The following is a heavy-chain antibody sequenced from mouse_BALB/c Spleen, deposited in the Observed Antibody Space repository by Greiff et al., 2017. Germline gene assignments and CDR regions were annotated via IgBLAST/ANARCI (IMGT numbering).Heavy chain of an antibody. J-gene: IGHJ4*01. V-gene: IGHV2-9*02. D-gene: IGHD2-2*01. CDR3: AREGYYHAMDY. Sequence: LSISKDNSKSQVFLKMNSLQTDDTAMYYCAREGYYHAMDYWGQGTSVTVSS.